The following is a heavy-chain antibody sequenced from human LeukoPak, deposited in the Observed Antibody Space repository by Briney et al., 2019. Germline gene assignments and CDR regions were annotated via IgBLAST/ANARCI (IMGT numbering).Heavy chain of an antibody. CDR3: ARDGGSSSSVWFDP. Sequence: SVKVSCKASGYTFTGYYMHWVRQAPGQGLEWMGGIIPIFGTANYAQKFQGRVTITADKSTSTAYMELSSLRSGDTAVYYCARDGGSSSSVWFDPWGQGTLVTVSS. V-gene: IGHV1-69*06. J-gene: IGHJ5*02. D-gene: IGHD6-6*01. CDR2: IIPIFGTA. CDR1: GYTFTGYY.